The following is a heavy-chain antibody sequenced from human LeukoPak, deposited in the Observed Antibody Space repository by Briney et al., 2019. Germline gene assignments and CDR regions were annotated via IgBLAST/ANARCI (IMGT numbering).Heavy chain of an antibody. CDR1: GYTFTSYD. V-gene: IGHV1-8*01. J-gene: IGHJ6*02. D-gene: IGHD6-13*01. Sequence: ASVKVSCKASGYTFTSYDINWARQATGQGLEWMGWMNPNSGNTGYAQKFQGRVTMTRNTSISTAYMELSSLRSEDTAVYYCASCLSSSWYNPYYYYGMDVWGQGTTVTVSS. CDR2: MNPNSGNT. CDR3: ASCLSSSWYNPYYYYGMDV.